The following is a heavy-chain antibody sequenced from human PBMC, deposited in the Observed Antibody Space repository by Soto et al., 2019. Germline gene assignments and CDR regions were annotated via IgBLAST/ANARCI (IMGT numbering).Heavy chain of an antibody. V-gene: IGHV4-30-4*01. J-gene: IGHJ4*02. Sequence: QVQLQESGPGLVKPSQTLSLTCTVSGGSISSGDYYWSWIRQPPEEGLEWIGYIYYSGSTYYNPSLKSRFTISVDTSKNQFSLKLSSVTAADTAVYYCARLTPGYSSGWFIDYWGQGTLVTVSS. CDR3: ARLTPGYSSGWFIDY. CDR2: IYYSGST. D-gene: IGHD6-19*01. CDR1: GGSISSGDYY.